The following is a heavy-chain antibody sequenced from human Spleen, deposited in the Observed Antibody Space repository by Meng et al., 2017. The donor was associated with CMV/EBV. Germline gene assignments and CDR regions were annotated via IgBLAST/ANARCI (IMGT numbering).Heavy chain of an antibody. J-gene: IGHJ4*02. V-gene: IGHV4-31*03. Sequence: SETLSLTCTVSGDSISRGGYFWSWIRQHPGKGLEWIGYIYNNGDTYDNPSLKSRLSISVDTSKNHFSLNLSSVTVADTAVYFCARGPNRQDHLTLRYFDSWGQGTLVTVSS. CDR2: IYNNGDT. CDR3: ARGPNRQDHLTLRYFDS. D-gene: IGHD2-15*01. CDR1: GDSISRGGYF.